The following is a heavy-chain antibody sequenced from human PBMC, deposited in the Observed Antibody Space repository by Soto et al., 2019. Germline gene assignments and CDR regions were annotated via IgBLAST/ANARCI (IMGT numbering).Heavy chain of an antibody. CDR1: GDSVSSNSAA. V-gene: IGHV6-1*01. CDR2: TYYRSKWYN. Sequence: PSQTLSLTCAISGDSVSSNSAAWNWIRQSPSRGLEWLGRTYYRSKWYNDYAVSVKSRITINPDTSKNQFSLQLNSVTPEDTAVYYCARNGDWDSSSWHHPPTNWFDPWGQGTLVTVSS. D-gene: IGHD6-13*01. J-gene: IGHJ5*02. CDR3: ARNGDWDSSSWHHPPTNWFDP.